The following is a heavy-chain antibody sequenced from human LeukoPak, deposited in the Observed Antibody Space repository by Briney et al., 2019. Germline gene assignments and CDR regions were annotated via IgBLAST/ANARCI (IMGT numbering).Heavy chain of an antibody. J-gene: IGHJ6*02. D-gene: IGHD5-24*01. CDR3: ARVITNYYYGVDV. CDR2: IYHSSST. V-gene: IGHV4-30-2*01. Sequence: SQTLSLTCTVSGGSFSSGGYYWSWIRQPPRMGLAWVGYIYHSSSTNYNPALKSRVTISVDKSKTQFSLKMSSVTAADTAVYYCARVITNYYYGVDVWGQGTTVTVSS. CDR1: GGSFSSGGYY.